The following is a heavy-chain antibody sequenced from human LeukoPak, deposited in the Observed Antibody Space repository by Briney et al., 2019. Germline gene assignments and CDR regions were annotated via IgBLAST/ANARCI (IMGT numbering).Heavy chain of an antibody. CDR3: AKEGNYGGNSGCFDY. CDR1: GFIFSTYA. Sequence: GGSLRLSCEASGFIFSTYAMSWVRQAPGKGLEWVSAISGSGGSTYYADSVKGRFTISRDNSKNTLYLQMNSLRAEDTAIYYCAKEGNYGGNSGCFDYWGLGTLVTVST. D-gene: IGHD4-23*01. CDR2: ISGSGGST. J-gene: IGHJ4*02. V-gene: IGHV3-23*01.